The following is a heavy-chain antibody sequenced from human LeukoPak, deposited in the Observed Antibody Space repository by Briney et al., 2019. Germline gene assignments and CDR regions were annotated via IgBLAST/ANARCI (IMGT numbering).Heavy chain of an antibody. CDR2: IYYTGTT. V-gene: IGHV4-31*11. J-gene: IGHJ5*02. CDR3: STSDDSSGYLTSFDP. CDR1: GVSISSGGFY. D-gene: IGHD3-22*01. Sequence: PSQTLSLTCGVSGVSISSGGFYWSWIRQLPGKGLGWIGYIYYTGTTYYNPSLRTRVIISVDTSKNQFSLKVNSVTASDTAVYYCSTSDDSSGYLTSFDPWGQGTLVTVSS.